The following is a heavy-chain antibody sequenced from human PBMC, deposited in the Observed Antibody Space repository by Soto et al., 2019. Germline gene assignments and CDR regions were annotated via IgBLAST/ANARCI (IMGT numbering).Heavy chain of an antibody. CDR3: AKGIYDFWSGYYGYYYYGMDV. CDR2: SSGSGGST. V-gene: IGHV3-23*01. CDR1: GFTFSSYA. J-gene: IGHJ6*02. Sequence: GGSLRLSCAASGFTFSSYAMSWVRQAPGKGLEWVSTSSGSGGSTYYADSVKGRVTISRDNSKNTLYLQMNSLRAEDTAVYYCAKGIYDFWSGYYGYYYYGMDVWGQGTTVTVSS. D-gene: IGHD3-3*01.